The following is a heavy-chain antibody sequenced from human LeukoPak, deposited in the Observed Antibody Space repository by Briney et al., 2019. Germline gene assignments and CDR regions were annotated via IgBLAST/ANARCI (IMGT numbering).Heavy chain of an antibody. J-gene: IGHJ4*02. CDR2: IKQDGSEK. Sequence: GGSLRLSCAASGFIFSRYWMNWVRQAPGKGLEGVANIKQDGSEKNYVDSVKGRFTISRDNAKNSLYLQMNSLRAQATAVYYCMVTTRSGAFDYWGQGTLVTVS. CDR3: MVTTRSGAFDY. D-gene: IGHD1-1*01. V-gene: IGHV3-7*01. CDR1: GFIFSRYW.